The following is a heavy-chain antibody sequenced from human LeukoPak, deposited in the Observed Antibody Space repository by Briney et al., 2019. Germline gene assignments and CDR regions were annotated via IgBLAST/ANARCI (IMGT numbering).Heavy chain of an antibody. J-gene: IGHJ4*02. D-gene: IGHD2-21*01. V-gene: IGHV3-48*01. CDR2: ISSSSSII. Sequence: GLEWVSYISSSSSIIYYADSVKGRFTISRDTAKNSLYLQMNSLRAEDTAVYYCARSIDIDYWGQGTLVTVSS. CDR3: ARSIDIDY.